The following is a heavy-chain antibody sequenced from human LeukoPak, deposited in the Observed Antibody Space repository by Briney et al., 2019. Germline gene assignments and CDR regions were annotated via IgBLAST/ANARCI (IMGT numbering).Heavy chain of an antibody. CDR3: AKSGLAYCGGDCTNWFDP. CDR1: GFTFSSYG. CDR2: IRYDGSNK. Sequence: GGSLRLSCAASGFTFSSYGMHWVRQAPGKGLEWVAFIRYDGSNKYYADCVKGRFTISRDNSKNTLYLQMNSLRAEDTAVYYCAKSGLAYCGGDCTNWFDPWGQGTLVTVSS. D-gene: IGHD2-21*01. J-gene: IGHJ5*02. V-gene: IGHV3-30*02.